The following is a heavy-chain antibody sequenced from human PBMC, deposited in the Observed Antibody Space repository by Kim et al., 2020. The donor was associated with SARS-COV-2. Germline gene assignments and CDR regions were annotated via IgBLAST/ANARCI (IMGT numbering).Heavy chain of an antibody. J-gene: IGHJ4*02. D-gene: IGHD1-1*01. CDR3: ATEGAWMRHPFDY. V-gene: IGHV1-24*01. Sequence: YAQKFQGRVTMTEDTATDTAYMELSSLRSEDTAVYYCATEGAWMRHPFDYWGQGTLVTVSS.